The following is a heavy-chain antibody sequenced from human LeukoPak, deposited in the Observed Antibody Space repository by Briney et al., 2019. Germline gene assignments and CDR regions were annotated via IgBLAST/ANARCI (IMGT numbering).Heavy chain of an antibody. J-gene: IGHJ4*02. CDR3: ARRLAVTGRYYFDY. Sequence: SETLSLTCTVSGGSISSGGYYWSWIRQHPGKGLEWIGYIYYSGSTYYNPSLKSRVTMSVDTSENQFSLKLTSVTAADTAVYYCARRLAVTGRYYFDYWGPGTLVTVSS. CDR2: IYYSGST. CDR1: GGSISSGGYY. V-gene: IGHV4-31*03. D-gene: IGHD6-19*01.